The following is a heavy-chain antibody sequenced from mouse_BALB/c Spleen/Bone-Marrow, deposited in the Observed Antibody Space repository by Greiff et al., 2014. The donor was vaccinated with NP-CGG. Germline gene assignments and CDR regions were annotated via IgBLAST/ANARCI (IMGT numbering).Heavy chain of an antibody. CDR3: ARGPPLYYDYGFDY. CDR2: INPYNGGT. CDR1: GYSFTGYN. Sequence: SGPELVKPGASMKISCKASGYSFTGYNMNWGKQSHGKNLEWIGIINPYNGGTRYNQKFKGKATLTVDKSSSTAYMELLSLTSEDSAVYYCARGPPLYYDYGFDYWGQGTTLTVSS. V-gene: IGHV1-18*01. J-gene: IGHJ2*01. D-gene: IGHD2-4*01.